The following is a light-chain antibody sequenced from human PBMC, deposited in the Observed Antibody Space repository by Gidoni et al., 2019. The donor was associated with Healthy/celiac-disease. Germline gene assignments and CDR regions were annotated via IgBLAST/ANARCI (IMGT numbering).Light chain of an antibody. CDR2: KAS. CDR1: QIISSW. CDR3: QQYNSYSPS. J-gene: IGKJ3*01. V-gene: IGKV1-5*03. Sequence: DIQMTQSPSTLSASVGDRVTITCRARQIISSWLAWYQQKPGKAPKLLIYKASSVESGVPSRFSGSGSGTEFTLTISSLQPDDFATYYCQQYNSYSPSFXPXTKVDIK.